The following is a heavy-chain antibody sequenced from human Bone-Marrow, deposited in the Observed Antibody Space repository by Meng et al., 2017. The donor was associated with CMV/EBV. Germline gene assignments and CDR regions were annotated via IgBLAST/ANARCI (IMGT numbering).Heavy chain of an antibody. J-gene: IGHJ4*02. CDR2: IYPGDSDT. Sequence: GESLKISCAASGFTFSSYWIGWVRQMPGKGLEWMGIIYPGDSDTRYSPSFQGQVTISADKSISTAYLQWSSLRASDTAMYYCARPSGSYMTIDYWGQGTLVTVSS. CDR3: ARPSGSYMTIDY. D-gene: IGHD1-26*01. CDR1: GFTFSSYW. V-gene: IGHV5-51*01.